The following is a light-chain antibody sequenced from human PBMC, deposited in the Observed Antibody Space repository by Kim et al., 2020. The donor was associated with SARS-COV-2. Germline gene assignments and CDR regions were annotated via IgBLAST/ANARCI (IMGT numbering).Light chain of an antibody. CDR3: QQYISYET. V-gene: IGKV1-5*03. CDR1: QSISDL. J-gene: IGKJ1*01. CDR2: KAS. Sequence: GDRVTITCRASQSISDLLAWYQQKPEKPPKLLIYKASRLQNGVPSRFSGSGFGTEFTLTISSLQPDDFATYYCQQYISYETFGQGTKV.